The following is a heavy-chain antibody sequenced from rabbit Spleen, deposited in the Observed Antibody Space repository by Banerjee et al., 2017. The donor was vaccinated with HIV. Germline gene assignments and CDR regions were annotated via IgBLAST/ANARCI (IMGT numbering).Heavy chain of an antibody. CDR3: ARDLVAVIGWNFNL. D-gene: IGHD1-1*01. CDR2: IDPVFGSA. CDR1: GFDFSSYY. Sequence: QLVESGGGLVQPGGSLKLSCKASGFDFSSYYMSWVRQAPGKGLEWIGYIDPVFGSAYYASWVNGRFSISRENAQNTVFLQMTSLTAADTATYFCARDLVAVIGWNFNLWGPGTLVTVS. V-gene: IGHV1S7*01. J-gene: IGHJ4*01.